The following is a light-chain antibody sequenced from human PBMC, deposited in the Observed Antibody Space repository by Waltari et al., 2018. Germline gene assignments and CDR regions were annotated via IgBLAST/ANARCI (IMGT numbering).Light chain of an antibody. CDR1: QAISSW. J-gene: IGKJ5*01. V-gene: IGKV1-12*01. CDR3: QQADSFPIT. CDR2: AAS. Sequence: DLQMTQSPSSVSASVGDRVPITCRASQAISSWLAWYQQNPGKAPKLLIYAASSLQSGVPSRFSGSGSGTDFTLTISSLQPEDFATYYCQQADSFPITFGQGTRLEIK.